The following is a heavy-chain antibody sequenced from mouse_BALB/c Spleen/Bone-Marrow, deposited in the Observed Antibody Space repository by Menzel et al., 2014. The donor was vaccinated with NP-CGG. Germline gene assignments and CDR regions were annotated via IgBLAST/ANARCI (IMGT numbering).Heavy chain of an antibody. V-gene: IGHV1S56*01. CDR1: GYTFTSYY. J-gene: IGHJ4*01. Sequence: VQLQQSGPELVKPGASERISCKASGYTFTSYYIRWVKQRPGQGLEWIGWIYPGNVNTKYNEKFKGKATLTADKSSSTAYMQLSSLTSEDSAVYFCARWGNYGDYAMDYWGQGTSVTVSS. CDR3: ARWGNYGDYAMDY. D-gene: IGHD2-1*01. CDR2: IYPGNVNT.